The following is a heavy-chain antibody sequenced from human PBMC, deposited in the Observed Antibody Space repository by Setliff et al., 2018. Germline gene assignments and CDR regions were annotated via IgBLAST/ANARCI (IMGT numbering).Heavy chain of an antibody. CDR3: ARTAYFDFWRGFGVGAFDL. Sequence: TSETLSLTCSVSGASVSNVNHYWGWIRQPPGKGLEWVGSIYYSGKTYSNPSFKSRVTMSVDKSKNQFSLKLASVTAADRAVYYCARTAYFDFWRGFGVGAFDLWGHGSVVTVSS. CDR2: IYYSGKT. D-gene: IGHD3-3*01. J-gene: IGHJ3*01. V-gene: IGHV4-39*01. CDR1: GASVSNVNHY.